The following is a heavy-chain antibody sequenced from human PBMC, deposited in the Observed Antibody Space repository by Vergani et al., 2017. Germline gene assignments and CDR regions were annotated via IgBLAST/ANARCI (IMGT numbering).Heavy chain of an antibody. CDR3: VRDRPLEFDRDY. Sequence: QVRLVQSGGGVVQPGMSLRLSCAASGFTFSGYSMFWVRQSPGQGLEWVTLISHEGTNRHYADSVVGRFTISRDNSKRMVYLQMNNLRPDDTALYYCVRDRPLEFDRDYWGQGTLVTVSS. CDR2: ISHEGTNR. CDR1: GFTFSGYS. V-gene: IGHV3-30-3*01. D-gene: IGHD1-1*01. J-gene: IGHJ4*02.